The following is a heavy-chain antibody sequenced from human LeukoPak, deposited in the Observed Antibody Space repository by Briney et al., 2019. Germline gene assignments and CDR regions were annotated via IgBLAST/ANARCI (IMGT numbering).Heavy chain of an antibody. V-gene: IGHV4-34*01. CDR3: ARGPITEDGTFHSPNA. J-gene: IGHJ5*02. D-gene: IGHD1-1*01. CDR2: ITERGST. Sequence: ASETLSLTCAVSGGSFSGHYWSWIRQSPGKGLEWIGEITERGSTNYNPSLKSRVTISRDTSKNHFSLKVSSVTAADTAVYYCARGPITEDGTFHSPNAWGQGTLVTVSS. CDR1: GGSFSGHY.